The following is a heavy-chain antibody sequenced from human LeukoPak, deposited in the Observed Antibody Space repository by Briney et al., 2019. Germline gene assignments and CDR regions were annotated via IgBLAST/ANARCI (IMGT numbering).Heavy chain of an antibody. J-gene: IGHJ5*02. V-gene: IGHV1-2*02. D-gene: IGHD5-12*01. CDR2: INPNSGGT. CDR1: GYTFIGYY. CDR3: ARVGTTRLYGGYPDPDWFDP. Sequence: ASVKVSCKASGYTFIGYYIHWVRQAPGQGLEWMGWINPNSGGTNYAQRFQGRVTMTRDTSISTAYMELSGLRSDDTAVYYCARVGTTRLYGGYPDPDWFDPWGQGTLVTVSS.